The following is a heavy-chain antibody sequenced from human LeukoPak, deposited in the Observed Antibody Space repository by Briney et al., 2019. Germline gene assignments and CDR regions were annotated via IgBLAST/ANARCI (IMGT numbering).Heavy chain of an antibody. CDR1: GYTFTSYG. Sequence: ASVKDSCKASGYTFTSYGISWVRQAPGQGLEWMGWISAYNGNTNYAQKLQGRVTMTTDTSTSTAYMELRSLRSDDTAVYYCARDPPDYYDSSGLPTSWGQGTLVTVSS. D-gene: IGHD3-22*01. CDR3: ARDPPDYYDSSGLPTS. V-gene: IGHV1-18*01. J-gene: IGHJ4*02. CDR2: ISAYNGNT.